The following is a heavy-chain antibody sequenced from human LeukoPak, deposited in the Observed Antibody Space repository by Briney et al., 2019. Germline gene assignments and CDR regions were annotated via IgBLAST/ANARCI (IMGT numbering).Heavy chain of an antibody. J-gene: IGHJ4*02. CDR2: ISGSGGST. Sequence: PGGSLRLSCAASGFTVSSNYMSWVRQAPGKGLEWVSAISGSGGSTYYADSVKGRFTISRDNSKNTLYLQMSSLRAEDTAVYYCAKAFSFSRRSYYFDYWGQGTLVTVSS. V-gene: IGHV3-23*01. D-gene: IGHD2/OR15-2a*01. CDR1: GFTVSSNY. CDR3: AKAFSFSRRSYYFDY.